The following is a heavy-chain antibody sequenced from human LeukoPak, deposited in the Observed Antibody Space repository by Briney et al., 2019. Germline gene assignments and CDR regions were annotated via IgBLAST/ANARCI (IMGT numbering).Heavy chain of an antibody. Sequence: GGSLRLSCAASGFTFSSYAMSWVRQAPGKGLEWVSGISGSGANTYYADSVKGRFTISRDDSKNTLYLQMNSLRAEDTALYYCAKGQSSWYFHYFDYWGQGTLVTVSS. CDR1: GFTFSSYA. D-gene: IGHD6-13*01. J-gene: IGHJ4*02. CDR2: ISGSGANT. CDR3: AKGQSSWYFHYFDY. V-gene: IGHV3-23*01.